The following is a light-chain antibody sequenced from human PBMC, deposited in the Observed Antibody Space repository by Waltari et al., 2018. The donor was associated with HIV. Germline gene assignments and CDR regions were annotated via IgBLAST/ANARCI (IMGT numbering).Light chain of an antibody. J-gene: IGLJ3*02. Sequence: QSVLTQPPSVSGPPGQKVTIPCSGSNSDIGVNTVNWYQQFPGRAPKLVAYRSHQRPSGVPDRFSGSKSGTSASLAINGVQAEDEATYFCSAWDDTLHVVFGGGTKLTVL. V-gene: IGLV1-44*01. CDR3: SAWDDTLHVV. CDR2: RSH. CDR1: NSDIGVNT.